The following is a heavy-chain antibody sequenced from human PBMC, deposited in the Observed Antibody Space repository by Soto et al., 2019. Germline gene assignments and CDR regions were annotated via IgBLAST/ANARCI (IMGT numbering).Heavy chain of an antibody. CDR1: GYTFTSYG. D-gene: IGHD2-2*01. V-gene: IGHV1-18*01. Sequence: GASVKVSCKASGYTFTSYGISWVRQAPGQGLEWMGWISAYNGNTNYAQKFQGRVTITRDTSASTAYMELSSLRSEDTAVYYCASEDCSSTSCYFDYWGQGTLVTVSS. J-gene: IGHJ4*02. CDR3: ASEDCSSTSCYFDY. CDR2: ISAYNGNT.